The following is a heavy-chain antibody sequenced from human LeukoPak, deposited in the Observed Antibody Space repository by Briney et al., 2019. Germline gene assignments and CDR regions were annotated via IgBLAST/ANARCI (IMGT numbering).Heavy chain of an antibody. V-gene: IGHV4-61*01. CDR1: GGSVSSGSYY. D-gene: IGHD5-18*01. CDR3: AREDTAMGIDY. J-gene: IGHJ4*02. Sequence: SETLSLTCTVSGGSVSSGSYYWSWIRQPPGKGLEWIGYIYYSGSTNYNPSLKIRVTISVDTSKNQFSLKLSSVTAADTAVYYCAREDTAMGIDYWGQGTLVTVSS. CDR2: IYYSGST.